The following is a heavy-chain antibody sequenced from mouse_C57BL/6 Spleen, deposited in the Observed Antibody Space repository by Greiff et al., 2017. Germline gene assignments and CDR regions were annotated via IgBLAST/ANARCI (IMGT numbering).Heavy chain of an antibody. CDR2: IDPSDSYT. V-gene: IGHV1-69*01. Sequence: QVQLQQPGAELVMPGASVKLSCKASGYTFTSYWMPWVKQRPGQGLEWIGEIDPSDSYTNYNQKFKGKSTLTVDKSSSTAYLQLSSLTSEDSAVYSCAQYSDPAGFAYWGQGTLVTVSA. CDR1: GYTFTSYW. D-gene: IGHD2-13*01. CDR3: AQYSDPAGFAY. J-gene: IGHJ3*01.